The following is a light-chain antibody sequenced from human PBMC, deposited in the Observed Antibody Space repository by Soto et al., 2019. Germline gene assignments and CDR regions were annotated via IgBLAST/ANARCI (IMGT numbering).Light chain of an antibody. CDR3: QHRSSWPRT. Sequence: EIVLTQSPGILSXSPXERATLSCRASQSVSSSYLAWYQQKPGQAPRLLIYGASSRATVIPDRFSGSGSGTDFTLTISRLEPEDFAVYYCQHRSSWPRTFGRGTKVDIK. J-gene: IGKJ1*01. CDR1: QSVSSSY. CDR2: GAS. V-gene: IGKV3D-20*02.